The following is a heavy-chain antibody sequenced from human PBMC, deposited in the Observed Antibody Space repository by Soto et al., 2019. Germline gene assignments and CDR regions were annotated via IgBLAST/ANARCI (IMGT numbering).Heavy chain of an antibody. D-gene: IGHD5-12*01. J-gene: IGHJ4*02. V-gene: IGHV4-4*07. CDR1: GGSINTFY. Sequence: KTSETLSLTCTVSGGSINTFYWSWVRQPAGKGLEWIGRIFSSGSTSFSPSLESRVAMSVDTSKNHFSLNLSSVTAADMAVYYCAREGSYSAYNFAHGIQLWSFDFWGQGALVTVSS. CDR3: AREGSYSAYNFAHGIQLWSFDF. CDR2: IFSSGST.